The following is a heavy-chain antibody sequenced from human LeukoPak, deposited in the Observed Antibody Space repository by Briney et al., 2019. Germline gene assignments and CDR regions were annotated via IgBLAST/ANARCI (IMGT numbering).Heavy chain of an antibody. D-gene: IGHD1-26*01. V-gene: IGHV6-1*01. CDR3: ARERSGSYYQEFDY. CDR2: TYYRSKWYN. Sequence: QTLSLSCALSGDRVSRNSAAWNWARQSPSRGLGWLGRTYYRSKWYNDYAVSVKSRMTINPDTSKNKFSLQLNSVTTEDTAVYYCARERSGSYYQEFDYWGQGTLVTVSS. CDR1: GDRVSRNSAA. J-gene: IGHJ4*02.